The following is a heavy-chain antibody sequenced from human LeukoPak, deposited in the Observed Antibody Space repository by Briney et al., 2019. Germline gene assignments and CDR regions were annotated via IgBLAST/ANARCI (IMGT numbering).Heavy chain of an antibody. D-gene: IGHD2-2*01. CDR2: ISYDGSNK. Sequence: GGSLRLSCAASGFTFSSYAMHWVRQAPGKGLEWVAVISYDGSNKYSADSVKGRFTISRDNSKNTLYLQMNSLRADDTAVYYCAREQVYCSSTSCYWYLDYWGQGTLVTVSS. CDR3: AREQVYCSSTSCYWYLDY. J-gene: IGHJ4*02. V-gene: IGHV3-30*04. CDR1: GFTFSSYA.